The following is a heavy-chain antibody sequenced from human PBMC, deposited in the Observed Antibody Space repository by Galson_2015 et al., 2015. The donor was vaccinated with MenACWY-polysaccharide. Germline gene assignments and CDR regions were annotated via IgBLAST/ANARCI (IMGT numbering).Heavy chain of an antibody. D-gene: IGHD6-19*01. CDR1: GFTFSSYG. CDR2: IWYDGSNK. CDR3: ARTDSSGWYPPPFDY. V-gene: IGHV3-33*01. Sequence: SLRLSCAASGFTFSSYGMHWVRQAPGKGLEWVAVIWYDGSNKYYADSVKGRFTISRDNSKNTLYLQMNSLRAEDTAVYYCARTDSSGWYPPPFDYWGQGTLVTVSS. J-gene: IGHJ4*02.